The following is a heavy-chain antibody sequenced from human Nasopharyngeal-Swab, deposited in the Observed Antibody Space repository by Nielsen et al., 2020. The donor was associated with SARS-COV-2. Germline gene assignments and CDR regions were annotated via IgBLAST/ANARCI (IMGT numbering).Heavy chain of an antibody. CDR3: ARLFYDILTGSLYFDY. CDR2: IYYSGST. J-gene: IGHJ4*02. Sequence: SETLSLTRTVSGGSISSSSYYWGWIRQPPGKGLEWIGSIYYSGSTYYNSSLKSRVTISVDTSKNQFSLKLSSVTAADTAVYYCARLFYDILTGSLYFDYWGQGTLVTVSS. D-gene: IGHD3-9*01. CDR1: GGSISSSSYY. V-gene: IGHV4-39*01.